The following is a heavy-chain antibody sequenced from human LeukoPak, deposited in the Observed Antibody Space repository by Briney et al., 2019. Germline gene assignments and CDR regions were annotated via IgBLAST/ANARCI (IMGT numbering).Heavy chain of an antibody. CDR3: AGVGGYGTYYYYYMDV. CDR1: GFTFSSYG. CDR2: ISGGGGSA. D-gene: IGHD5-12*01. J-gene: IGHJ6*03. Sequence: GGTLRLSCAASGFTFSSYGMNWVRQAPGKGLEWVSAISGGGGSAYYADSVKGRFTISRDNSKNTLFLQMNSLRSEDTAVYYCAGVGGYGTYYYYYMDVWGKGTTVTISS. V-gene: IGHV3-23*01.